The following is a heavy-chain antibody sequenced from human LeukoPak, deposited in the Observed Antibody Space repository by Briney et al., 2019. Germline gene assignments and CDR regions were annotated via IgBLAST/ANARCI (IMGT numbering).Heavy chain of an antibody. CDR2: INHSGST. Sequence: SETLSLTCAVYGGSFSGYYWSWIRQPPGKGLEWVGEINHSGSTNYNPSLKSRVTISVDTSKNQFSLKLSSVTAADTVVYYCASARDHLGWFDPWGQGTLVTVSS. V-gene: IGHV4-34*01. CDR3: ASARDHLGWFDP. D-gene: IGHD1-14*01. J-gene: IGHJ5*02. CDR1: GGSFSGYY.